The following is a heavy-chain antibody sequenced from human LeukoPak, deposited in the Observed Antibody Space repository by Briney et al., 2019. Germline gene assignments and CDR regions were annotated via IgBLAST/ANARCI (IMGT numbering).Heavy chain of an antibody. Sequence: GASVKVSCKASGYTFTSYDINWVRQATGQGLEWMGWMNPNSGNTGYAQKFQGRVTMTRNTSISTAYMELSSLRSEDTAVYYCARVMTGGSGSYFVQGNWFDPWGQGTLVTVSS. CDR3: ARVMTGGSGSYFVQGNWFDP. CDR2: MNPNSGNT. CDR1: GYTFTSYD. V-gene: IGHV1-8*01. D-gene: IGHD3-10*01. J-gene: IGHJ5*02.